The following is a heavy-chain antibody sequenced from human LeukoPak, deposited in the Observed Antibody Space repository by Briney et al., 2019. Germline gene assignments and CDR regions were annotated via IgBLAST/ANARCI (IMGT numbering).Heavy chain of an antibody. V-gene: IGHV3-74*01. D-gene: IGHD3-22*01. CDR3: APKMYYYDSSAYYPFDY. CDR1: GFTFSSYW. J-gene: IGHJ4*02. Sequence: PGGSLRLSCAASGFTFSSYWMHWVRQAPGKGLVWVSRINSDGSSTSYADSVKGRFTISRDNAKNTLYLQMNSLRAEDTAVYYCAPKMYYYDSSAYYPFDYWGQGTLVTVSS. CDR2: INSDGSST.